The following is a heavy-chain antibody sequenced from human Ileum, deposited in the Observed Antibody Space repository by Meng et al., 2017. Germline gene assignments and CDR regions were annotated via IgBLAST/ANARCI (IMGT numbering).Heavy chain of an antibody. CDR3: ATSNDRDVYYLGY. CDR1: GTL. V-gene: IGHV4-4*02. CDR2: IFQSGRT. J-gene: IGHJ4*02. D-gene: IGHD3-22*01. Sequence: QVPLQESGPGLVKPSGPLALTCGVSGTLWIWVRQAPGKGLEWIGEIFQSGRTNYNPSLKSRVTISIDKSKSQISLQLSAVTAADTAVYSCATSNDRDVYYLGYWGQGTLVTVSS.